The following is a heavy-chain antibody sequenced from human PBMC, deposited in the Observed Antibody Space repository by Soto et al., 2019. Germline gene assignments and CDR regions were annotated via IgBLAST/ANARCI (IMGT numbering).Heavy chain of an antibody. D-gene: IGHD2-8*02. CDR2: INHSGST. CDR3: ARDKITGLFDY. J-gene: IGHJ4*02. V-gene: IGHV4-30-2*01. Sequence: SETLSLTCAVSGGSISSGGYSWSWIRQPPGKGLEWIGEINHSGSTNYNPSLKSRVTISVDTSKNQFSLKLTSVTAADTAEYYCARDKITGLFDYWGQGTLVTVSS. CDR1: GGSISSGGYS.